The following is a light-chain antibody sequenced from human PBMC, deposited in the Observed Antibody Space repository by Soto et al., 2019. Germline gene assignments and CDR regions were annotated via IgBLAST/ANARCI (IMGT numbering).Light chain of an antibody. CDR1: SSDVGGYNY. V-gene: IGLV2-14*01. CDR3: SSYTSSSTLVV. J-gene: IGLJ2*01. Sequence: QSALTQPASVSGSPGQSITISCTGTSSDVGGYNYVSWYQQHPGKAPKLMIYDVSNRPSGASNRFSGSKSGNTASLTISGFQAEDEADYYCSSYTSSSTLVVFGGGTKLTVL. CDR2: DVS.